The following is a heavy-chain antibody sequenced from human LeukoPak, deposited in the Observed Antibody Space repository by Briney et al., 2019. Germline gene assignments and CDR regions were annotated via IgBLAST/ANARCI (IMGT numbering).Heavy chain of an antibody. D-gene: IGHD4-17*01. CDR1: GFTFGSYW. J-gene: IGHJ4*02. Sequence: GGSLRLSCAAPGFTFGSYWMSWVRQAPGKGPEWVANIKKDGSEKKYVDSVKGRFTISRDNAKNSLYLQMNSLRAEDTAVYYCVRDYPVTNPLWGQGTRVTVSS. V-gene: IGHV3-7*01. CDR3: VRDYPVTNPL. CDR2: IKKDGSEK.